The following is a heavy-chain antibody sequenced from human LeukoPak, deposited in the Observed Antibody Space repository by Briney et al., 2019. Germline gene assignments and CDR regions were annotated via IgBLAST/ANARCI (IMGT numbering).Heavy chain of an antibody. V-gene: IGHV4-38-2*02. CDR2: IYHSGST. CDR1: GYSISSGYY. Sequence: SETLSLSCTFTGYSISSGYYWGWIRQPPGKGLEWIGSIYHSGSTYYNPSLKSRVTISVDTSKNQFSLKLSSVTAADTAVYYCATLYSSGWYVVDYWGQGTLVTVSS. D-gene: IGHD6-19*01. CDR3: ATLYSSGWYVVDY. J-gene: IGHJ4*02.